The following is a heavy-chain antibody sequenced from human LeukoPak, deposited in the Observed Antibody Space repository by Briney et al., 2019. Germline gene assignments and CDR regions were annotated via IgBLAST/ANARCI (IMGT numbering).Heavy chain of an antibody. D-gene: IGHD6-13*01. CDR1: GFTFSSYG. Sequence: GGSLRLSCAASGFTFSSYGMHWVRQAPGKGLEWVAVIWYDGSNKYYADSVKGRFTISRDNSKNTLYLQMNSLRAEDTAVYYCAHGVRDSSSWTFDYWGQGTLVTVSS. CDR3: AHGVRDSSSWTFDY. CDR2: IWYDGSNK. J-gene: IGHJ4*02. V-gene: IGHV3-33*01.